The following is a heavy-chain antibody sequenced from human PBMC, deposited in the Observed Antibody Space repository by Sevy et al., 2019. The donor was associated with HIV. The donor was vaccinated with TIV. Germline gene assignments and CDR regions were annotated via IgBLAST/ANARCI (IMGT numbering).Heavy chain of an antibody. J-gene: IGHJ4*01. D-gene: IGHD4-17*01. V-gene: IGHV3-48*04. Sequence: GGSLRLSCVASGFDFRTYPMNWVRQASGKGLEWISNIRAENSGTNYADSVKGRFTVSRDNAQNSLYLQMNSLRVEDSAVYYCVRDYAVAFDHWGHGVLVTVSS. CDR1: GFDFRTYP. CDR2: IRAENSGT. CDR3: VRDYAVAFDH.